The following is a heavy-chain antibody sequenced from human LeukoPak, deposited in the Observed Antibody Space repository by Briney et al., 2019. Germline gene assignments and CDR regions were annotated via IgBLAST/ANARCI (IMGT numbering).Heavy chain of an antibody. CDR2: ISAYNGNT. Sequence: ASVKVSCKASGYTFTSYGISWVRQAPGQGLEWMGWISAYNGNTNYAQKLQGRVTMTTDTSTSTAYMELRSLRSDDTAVYYCARALYCSSTSCYLFGNWFDPGGQGTLVTVSS. D-gene: IGHD2-2*01. CDR3: ARALYCSSTSCYLFGNWFDP. CDR1: GYTFTSYG. J-gene: IGHJ5*02. V-gene: IGHV1-18*01.